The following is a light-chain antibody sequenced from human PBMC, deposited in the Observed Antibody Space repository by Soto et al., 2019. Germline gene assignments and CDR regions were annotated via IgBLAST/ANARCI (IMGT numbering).Light chain of an antibody. CDR3: ETWDSNCCV. Sequence: QLVLTQSSSASASLGSSVKLTCTLSSGHSSYIIAWHQQQPGKAPRYLMKLEGSGSYNKGSGVPYRFSGSSSGADRYLTISSLQSEDEADYYCETWDSNCCVFGGGTKLTVL. CDR1: SGHSSYI. V-gene: IGLV4-60*03. CDR2: LEGSGSY. J-gene: IGLJ3*02.